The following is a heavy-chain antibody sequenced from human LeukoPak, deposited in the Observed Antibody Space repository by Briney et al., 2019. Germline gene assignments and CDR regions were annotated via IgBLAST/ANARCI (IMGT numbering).Heavy chain of an antibody. CDR2: ISSGGSTI. CDR1: GFTFSTYE. CDR3: ARESWDSYKWGGFDY. D-gene: IGHD5-24*01. Sequence: GGSLRLSCAASGFTFSTYEVNWVRQAPGKGLEWVSYISSGGSTIYYADSVKGRFTISRDNAKNSLYLQMNSLRAEDTAVYYCARESWDSYKWGGFDYWGQGALVTVSS. J-gene: IGHJ4*02. V-gene: IGHV3-48*03.